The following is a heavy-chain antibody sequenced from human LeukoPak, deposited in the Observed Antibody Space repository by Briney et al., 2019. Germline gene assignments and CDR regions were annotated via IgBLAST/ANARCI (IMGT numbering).Heavy chain of an antibody. J-gene: IGHJ6*03. D-gene: IGHD6-13*01. CDR1: GFTFSDHY. CDR2: SRDKPNSYST. V-gene: IGHV3-72*01. CDR3: ARGVRYSSSWYYYYYYMDV. Sequence: GGSLRLSCEASGFTFSDHYIDWVRQAPGKGLEWVGRSRDKPNSYSTEYAASVKGRFTIIRDDSKNSLYLQMNNLRTEDTAVYYCARGVRYSSSWYYYYYYMDVWGKGTTVTVSS.